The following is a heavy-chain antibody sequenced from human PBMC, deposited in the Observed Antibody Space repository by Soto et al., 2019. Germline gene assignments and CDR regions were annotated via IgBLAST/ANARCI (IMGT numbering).Heavy chain of an antibody. CDR2: IYYSGST. V-gene: IGHV4-30-4*01. CDR3: ATWGARGSGSYKLDY. Sequence: QVQLQESGPGLVKPSQTLSLTCTVSGGSISSGDYYWSWIRQPPGKGLEWIGYIYYSGSTYYNPSPESRVTISVDTSKHQFSLKLSSVTAADTAVYYCATWGARGSGSYKLDYWGQGTLVTVSS. D-gene: IGHD3-10*01. J-gene: IGHJ4*02. CDR1: GGSISSGDYY.